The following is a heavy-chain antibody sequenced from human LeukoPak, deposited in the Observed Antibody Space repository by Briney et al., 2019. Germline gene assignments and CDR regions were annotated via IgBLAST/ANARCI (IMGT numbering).Heavy chain of an antibody. CDR1: GGSFSGYY. CDR3: ARGRYSYGYTGSRYYYYYYMDV. CDR2: INHSGST. D-gene: IGHD5-18*01. J-gene: IGHJ6*03. V-gene: IGHV4-34*01. Sequence: PSETLSLTCTVYGGSFSGYYWSWIRQPPGKGLEWIGEINHSGSTNYNPSLKSRVTISVDTSKNQFSLKLSSVTAADTAVYYCARGRYSYGYTGSRYYYYYYMDVWGKGTTVTVSS.